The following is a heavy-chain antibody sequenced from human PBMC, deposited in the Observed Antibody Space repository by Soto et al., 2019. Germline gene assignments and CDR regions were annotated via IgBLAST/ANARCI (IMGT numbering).Heavy chain of an antibody. V-gene: IGHV4-59*01. D-gene: IGHD2-15*01. CDR1: GGSISSYY. CDR2: IYYSGST. Sequence: SETLSLTCTVSGGSISSYYWSWIRQPPGKGLEWIGYIYYSGSTNYNPSLKSRVTISVDTSKNQFSLKLSSVTAADTAVYYCARVYCSGGSCYLDYWGQGTLVTVSS. J-gene: IGHJ4*02. CDR3: ARVYCSGGSCYLDY.